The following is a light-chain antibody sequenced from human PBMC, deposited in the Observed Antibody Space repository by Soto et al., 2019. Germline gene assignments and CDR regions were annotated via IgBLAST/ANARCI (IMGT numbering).Light chain of an antibody. CDR3: QQYNNWPRT. CDR1: QSVSSN. V-gene: IGKV3-15*01. CDR2: DAS. J-gene: IGKJ1*01. Sequence: EIVMTQSPATLSVSPGEGATLSCRASQSVSSNLAWYQLKPGPAPSLLIYDASTRATGIPARFSGSGSGTEFSLTISSLQSEDFAVYYCQQYNNWPRTFGQGTKVEIK.